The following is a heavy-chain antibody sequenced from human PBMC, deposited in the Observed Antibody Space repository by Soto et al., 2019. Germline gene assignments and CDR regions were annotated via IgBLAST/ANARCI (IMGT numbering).Heavy chain of an antibody. CDR2: INNRGSAI. J-gene: IGHJ3*01. Sequence: QVQLVDSGGGLVKPGGSLRLSCTASGFTLTNYFVSWIRQAPGKGLEWIAYINNRGSAIYYTDSVKGRFTISRDNAKNSLFLKMHSLRAEDTAVYYCASQLWSHDAFDVWGRGTMVNVSS. D-gene: IGHD1-1*01. CDR1: GFTLTNYF. CDR3: ASQLWSHDAFDV. V-gene: IGHV3-11*01.